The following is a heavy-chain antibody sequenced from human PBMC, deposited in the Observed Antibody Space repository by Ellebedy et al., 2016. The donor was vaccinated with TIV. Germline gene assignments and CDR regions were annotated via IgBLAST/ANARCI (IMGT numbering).Heavy chain of an antibody. J-gene: IGHJ4*02. CDR1: GLTVSSNY. CDR3: ARGDESWSGYYPDY. D-gene: IGHD3-3*01. V-gene: IGHV3-53*01. Sequence: GESLKISXAASGLTVSSNYMSWVRQAPGKGLEWVSVIYSGGSTYYADSVKGRFTISRDNSKNTLYLQMNSLRAEDTAVYYCARGDESWSGYYPDYWGQGTLVTVSS. CDR2: IYSGGST.